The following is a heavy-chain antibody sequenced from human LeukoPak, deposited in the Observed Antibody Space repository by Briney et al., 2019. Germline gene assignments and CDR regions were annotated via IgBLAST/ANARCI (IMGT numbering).Heavy chain of an antibody. D-gene: IGHD3-16*02. CDR1: GFTFSSYA. CDR3: AKATLYDYVWGSYRYRDGGYFDY. Sequence: GGSLRLSCAASGFTFSSYAMSWVRQAPGKGLEWVSAISGSGGSTYYADSVKGRFTISRDNSKNTLYVQMNSLRAEDTAVYYCAKATLYDYVWGSYRYRDGGYFDYWGQGTLVTVSS. CDR2: ISGSGGST. V-gene: IGHV3-23*01. J-gene: IGHJ4*02.